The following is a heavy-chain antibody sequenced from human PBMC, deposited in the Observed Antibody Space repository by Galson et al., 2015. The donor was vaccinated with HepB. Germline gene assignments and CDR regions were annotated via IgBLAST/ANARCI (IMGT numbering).Heavy chain of an antibody. CDR3: AKDAQVQMWLLAWYFDP. Sequence: SLRLSCAASGYTFKYFGIHWVRQAPGRGLEWVAGVSFDGSNKYYADSVKGRFTISRDNSKNTLYLQMYSLRRDDTAVYYCAKDAQVQMWLLAWYFDPRGRGTPVIVSS. V-gene: IGHV3-30*18. CDR1: GYTFKYFG. CDR2: VSFDGSNK. D-gene: IGHD2-21*02. J-gene: IGHJ2*01.